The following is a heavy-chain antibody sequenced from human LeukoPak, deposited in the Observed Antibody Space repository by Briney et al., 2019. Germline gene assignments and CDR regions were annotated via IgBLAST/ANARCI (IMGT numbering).Heavy chain of an antibody. J-gene: IGHJ4*02. D-gene: IGHD4-17*01. Sequence: RASVEVSCKASGYTFTNYYMHWVRQAPGQGLEWMGIINPSGGSTNYAQKFQGRVTMTRDTSISTAYMELSRLRSDDTAVYYCALFHYGDPIFDYWGQGTLVTVSS. CDR1: GYTFTNYY. V-gene: IGHV1-2*02. CDR2: INPSGGST. CDR3: ALFHYGDPIFDY.